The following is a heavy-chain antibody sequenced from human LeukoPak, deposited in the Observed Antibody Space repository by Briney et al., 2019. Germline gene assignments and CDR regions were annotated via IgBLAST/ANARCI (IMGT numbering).Heavy chain of an antibody. CDR1: GFFFSNSR. V-gene: IGHV3-7*01. J-gene: IGHJ4*02. D-gene: IGHD3/OR15-3a*01. Sequence: GGSLRLSCAASGFFFSNSRMDWVRQAPGKGLEWVANIKGDGSEKYYVNSVKGRFTISRDNAKNSLYLQMNSLRADDTAVYFCSWTLNYWGQGTLVTVSS. CDR2: IKGDGSEK. CDR3: SWTLNY.